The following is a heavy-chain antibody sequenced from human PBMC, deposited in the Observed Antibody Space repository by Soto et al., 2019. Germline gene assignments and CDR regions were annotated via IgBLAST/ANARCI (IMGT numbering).Heavy chain of an antibody. Sequence: QVQLQESGPGLVQPSGTLSLTCAVSGVSIRSSNLWSWIRQPPGKGLEWIGEINHSGSTNYNPSLKTRVTTSVDTSKHHSSLNLSSVTAADAAVYYCALVSQYLYIGMDVWGQGTTVTVSS. V-gene: IGHV4-4*02. CDR1: GVSIRSSNL. CDR3: ALVSQYLYIGMDV. CDR2: INHSGST. J-gene: IGHJ6*02. D-gene: IGHD6-13*01.